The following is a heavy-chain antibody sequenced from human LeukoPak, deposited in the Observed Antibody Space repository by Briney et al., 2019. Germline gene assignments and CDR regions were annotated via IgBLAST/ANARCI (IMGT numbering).Heavy chain of an antibody. CDR1: GFTFSSYE. J-gene: IGHJ6*04. CDR3: AELGVTMIGGV. D-gene: IGHD3-10*02. Sequence: GGSLRLSCAASGFTFSSYEMNWVRQAPGKELEWVSYISSSGSTIYYADSVKGRFTISRDNAKNSLYLQMNSLRAEDTAVYYCAELGVTMIGGVWGKGTTVTISS. V-gene: IGHV3-48*03. CDR2: ISSSGSTI.